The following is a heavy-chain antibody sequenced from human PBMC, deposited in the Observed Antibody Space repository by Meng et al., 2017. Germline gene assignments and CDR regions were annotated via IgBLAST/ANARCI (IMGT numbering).Heavy chain of an antibody. CDR1: GYTFTGYY. CDR3: ATISPRDSSGLSFDY. J-gene: IGHJ4*02. V-gene: IGHV7-4-1*02. CDR2: INTNTGNP. D-gene: IGHD3-22*01. Sequence: QVQLGQSGDEVKKPGASVKVSCKASGYTFTGYYMHWVRQAPGQGLEWMGRINTNTGNPTYAQGFTGRFVFSLDTSVSTAYLQISSLKAEDTAVYYCATISPRDSSGLSFDYWGQGTLVTVSS.